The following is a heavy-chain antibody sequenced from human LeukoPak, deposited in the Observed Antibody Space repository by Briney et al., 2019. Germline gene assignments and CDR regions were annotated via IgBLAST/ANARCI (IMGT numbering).Heavy chain of an antibody. J-gene: IGHJ4*02. CDR3: ARAGDGDYDY. Sequence: SETLSLTCTVSGGSISSGGYYWSWIRQPPGKGLEWIGYIYHSGSTYYNPSLKSRVTISVDKSKNQFSLKLSSVTAADTAVYYCARAGDGDYDYWGQGTLVTVSS. D-gene: IGHD4-17*01. CDR2: IYHSGST. V-gene: IGHV4-30-2*01. CDR1: GGSISSGGYY.